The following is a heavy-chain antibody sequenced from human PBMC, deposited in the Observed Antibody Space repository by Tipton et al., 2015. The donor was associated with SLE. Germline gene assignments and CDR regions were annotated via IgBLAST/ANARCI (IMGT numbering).Heavy chain of an antibody. D-gene: IGHD3-22*01. Sequence: TLSLTCAVYGRSFIGSYWTWIRQPPGKGLEWIGDIDHSGVTHYNPSLKSRVTISRDTSGNQFSLNLSSVTASDTAVYYCVRGPRGSSGYPSWGRGTLVTVSS. V-gene: IGHV4-34*01. CDR3: VRGPRGSSGYPS. CDR1: GRSFIGSY. CDR2: IDHSGVT. J-gene: IGHJ4*02.